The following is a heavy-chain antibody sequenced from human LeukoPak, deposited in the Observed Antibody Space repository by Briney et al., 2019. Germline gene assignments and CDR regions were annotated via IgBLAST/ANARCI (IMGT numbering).Heavy chain of an antibody. CDR2: ISSSGSTI. V-gene: IGHV3-48*03. CDR1: GFTFSSYE. Sequence: GGSLRLSCAASGFTFSSYEMNWVRQAPGKGLEWVSYISSSGSTIYYADSVKGRFAISRDNAKNSLYLQMNSLRAEDTAVYYCAREDTAMVNYYYYGMDVWGQGTTVTVSS. CDR3: AREDTAMVNYYYYGMDV. J-gene: IGHJ6*02. D-gene: IGHD5-18*01.